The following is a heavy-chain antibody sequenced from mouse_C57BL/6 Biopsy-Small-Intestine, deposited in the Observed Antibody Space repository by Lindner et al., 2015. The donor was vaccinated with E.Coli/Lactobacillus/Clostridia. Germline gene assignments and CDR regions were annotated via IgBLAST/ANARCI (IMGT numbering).Heavy chain of an antibody. CDR1: GYSFTTYY. V-gene: IGHV1-42*01. Sequence: VQLQESGPVLVKPGASVKMSCKASGYSFTTYYMNWVKQSPEKTLEWIGEINPSTGDTTYNQKFKAKATLTVDKSSSTAYMQLKSLTSEDSAVYYRAKGELRPDYYAMDYWGQGTSVTVSS. CDR2: INPSTGDT. J-gene: IGHJ4*01. D-gene: IGHD1-1*01. CDR3: AKGELRPDYYAMDY.